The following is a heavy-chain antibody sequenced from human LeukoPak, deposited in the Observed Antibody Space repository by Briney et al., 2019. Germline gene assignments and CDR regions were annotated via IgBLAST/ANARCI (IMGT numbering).Heavy chain of an antibody. J-gene: IGHJ4*02. D-gene: IGHD2-2*02. CDR2: INHSGST. CDR1: GGSFSGYY. V-gene: IGHV4-34*01. CDR3: AGLIVVVPAAIPS. Sequence: PSETLSLTCAAYGGSFSGYYWSWIRQPPGKGLEWIGEINHSGSTNYNPSLKSRVTISVDTSKNQFSLKLSSVTAAGTAVYYCAGLIVVVPAAIPSWGQGTLVTVSS.